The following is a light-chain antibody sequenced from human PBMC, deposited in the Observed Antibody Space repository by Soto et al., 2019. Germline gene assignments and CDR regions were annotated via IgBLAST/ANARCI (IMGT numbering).Light chain of an antibody. CDR1: QSISTY. CDR3: QQSSSTLIT. J-gene: IGKJ5*01. Sequence: DIQMTQSPSSLSASVGDRVTITCRASQSISTYLNWYQQKPGKAPKLPIYAASSLQSGVPSRFSGSGSGTDFTLTISSLQPEDFATYYCQQSSSTLITFGQGTRLEIK. V-gene: IGKV1-39*01. CDR2: AAS.